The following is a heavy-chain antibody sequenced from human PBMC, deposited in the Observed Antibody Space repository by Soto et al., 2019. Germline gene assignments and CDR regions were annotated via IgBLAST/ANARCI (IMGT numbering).Heavy chain of an antibody. CDR2: ISPNGDST. V-gene: IGHV3-23*01. Sequence: EVQLLESGGGLVQRGGSLRLACAASGFTFNNYAMNWVRQAPGRGLEWVSIISPNGDSTYYADSVKGRFTISRDNSQNTLFLQMNSLRAEDTAIYFCAKVRLTDYLRYAPHLWGQGTLVTVSS. CDR3: AKVRLTDYLRYAPHL. D-gene: IGHD2-8*01. CDR1: GFTFNNYA. J-gene: IGHJ3*01.